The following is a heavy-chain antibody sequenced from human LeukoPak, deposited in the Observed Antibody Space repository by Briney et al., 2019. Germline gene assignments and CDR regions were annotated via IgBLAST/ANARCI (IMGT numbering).Heavy chain of an antibody. Sequence: SAETLSLTCTVSGVSISSGGYYWNWIRQHPGKGLEWIGFIYYSGSTYHNPSLKSRVSISVDTSKNQFSLKLSSVTAADTAVYYCARARDIVVSSNIYYFDYWGQGTLVTVAS. CDR3: ARARDIVVSSNIYYFDY. V-gene: IGHV4-31*03. D-gene: IGHD2-2*01. CDR2: IYYSGST. J-gene: IGHJ4*02. CDR1: GVSISSGGYY.